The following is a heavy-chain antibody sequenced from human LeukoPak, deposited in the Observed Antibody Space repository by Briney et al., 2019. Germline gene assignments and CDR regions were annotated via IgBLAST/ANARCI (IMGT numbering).Heavy chain of an antibody. Sequence: GGTLRLSSAASGFTFSDYYMSCIREAPAKGLERVSYISSSISYTNYADSVKGRFTISRDNVKNSLYLQMNSRRAEDTAVYYCAREGTAGFGELSIWGQGTLVTVSS. CDR1: GFTFSDYY. CDR3: AREGTAGFGELSI. V-gene: IGHV3-11*06. CDR2: ISSSISYT. J-gene: IGHJ4*02. D-gene: IGHD3-10*01.